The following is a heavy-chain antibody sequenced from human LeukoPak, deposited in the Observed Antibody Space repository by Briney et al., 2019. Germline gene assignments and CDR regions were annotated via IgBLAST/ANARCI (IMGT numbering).Heavy chain of an antibody. CDR1: GFTFDDYA. D-gene: IGHD6-13*01. CDR2: ISWDGGST. CDR3: AKDVRGSTSWYGLDY. Sequence: PGGSLRLSCAASGFTFDDYAMHWVRQAPGKGLEWVSLISWDGGSTYYADSVKGRFTISRDGSKNSLYLQMNSLRAEDTALYYCAKDVRGSTSWYGLDYWGQGTLVTVSS. J-gene: IGHJ4*02. V-gene: IGHV3-43D*03.